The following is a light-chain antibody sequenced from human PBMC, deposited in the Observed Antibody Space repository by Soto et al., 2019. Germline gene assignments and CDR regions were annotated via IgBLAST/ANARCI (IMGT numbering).Light chain of an antibody. Sequence: QPVLTQPPSASGTPGQRVTISCSGSSSNIGSNTVNWYQQLPGTAPKLLIYSNNQRPSGVPDRFSGSKSGTSASLAISGFQSEDEADYYCAAWDDSLNSYVVFGGGTKLTVL. J-gene: IGLJ2*01. CDR1: SSNIGSNT. V-gene: IGLV1-44*01. CDR2: SNN. CDR3: AAWDDSLNSYVV.